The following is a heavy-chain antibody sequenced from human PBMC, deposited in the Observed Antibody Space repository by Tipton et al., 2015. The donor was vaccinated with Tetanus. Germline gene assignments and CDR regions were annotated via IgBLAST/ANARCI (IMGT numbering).Heavy chain of an antibody. CDR1: GGSITSSY. D-gene: IGHD3-10*01. CDR3: ARGIMVRGVSRFDP. V-gene: IGHV4-59*01. Sequence: TLSLTCTVSGGSITSSYWSWIRQPPGKGLEWIGYIYYSGSTNYNPFLKSRVTISVDTSKNQFSLKLSSVTAADTAVYYCARGIMVRGVSRFDPWGQGTLVTVSS. J-gene: IGHJ5*02. CDR2: IYYSGST.